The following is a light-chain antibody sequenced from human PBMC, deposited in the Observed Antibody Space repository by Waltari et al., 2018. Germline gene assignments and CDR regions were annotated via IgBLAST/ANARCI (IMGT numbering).Light chain of an antibody. Sequence: EVVLTQSPATLALSPGERATLSCRASQSVSSYLAWYQQKPGQAPSLLIYDASKRATGIPARFTGSGSGTHFTLTISSLEPEDFAVYYCQQRSKWFTFGGGTKVEIK. CDR2: DAS. CDR3: QQRSKWFT. CDR1: QSVSSY. J-gene: IGKJ4*01. V-gene: IGKV3-11*01.